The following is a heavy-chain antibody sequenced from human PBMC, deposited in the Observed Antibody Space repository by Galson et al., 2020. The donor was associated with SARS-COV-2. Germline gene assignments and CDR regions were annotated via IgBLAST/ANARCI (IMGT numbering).Heavy chain of an antibody. CDR2: ITKTGGST. D-gene: IGHD1-1*01. CDR3: ARPRDDNNYDALDI. CDR1: GFSFGDYY. V-gene: IGHV3-11*01. J-gene: IGHJ3*02. Sequence: KIGESLKISCAASGFSFGDYYMSWIRLAPRKGLEFVSYITKTGGSTYYGDSVKGRFTISRDNAKHSLYLQMNSLRVEDTAVDYCARPRDDNNYDALDIWGQGTMVTVS.